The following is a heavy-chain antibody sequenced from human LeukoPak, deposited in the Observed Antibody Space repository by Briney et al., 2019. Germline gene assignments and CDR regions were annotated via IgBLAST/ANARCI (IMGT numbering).Heavy chain of an antibody. CDR2: IKQDGSAK. D-gene: IGHD5-18*01. CDR3: ARDRWGYSYGGD. CDR1: GFIFSSYW. V-gene: IGHV3-7*01. J-gene: IGHJ4*02. Sequence: GGSLRLSCAASGFIFSSYWMSWVRQAPGKGLEWVANIKQDGSAKYYVDSVKGRFTISRDNAKNSLYLQMNSLRAEDTAVYYCARDRWGYSYGGDWGQGTLVTVSS.